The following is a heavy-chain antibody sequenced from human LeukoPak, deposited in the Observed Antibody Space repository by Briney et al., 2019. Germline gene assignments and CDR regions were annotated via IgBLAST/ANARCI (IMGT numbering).Heavy chain of an antibody. V-gene: IGHV3-30*04. CDR3: ARLMASIAVIGNTDY. D-gene: IGHD6-19*01. CDR1: GFTFSTYA. Sequence: GRSLRLSCAASGFTFSTYAMDWVRQAPGKGLEWEAVISYDGTNKYYADSVKGRFTISRDNSKNTLYLQMNSLRAEDTAVYYCARLMASIAVIGNTDYWGQGTLVTVSS. J-gene: IGHJ4*02. CDR2: ISYDGTNK.